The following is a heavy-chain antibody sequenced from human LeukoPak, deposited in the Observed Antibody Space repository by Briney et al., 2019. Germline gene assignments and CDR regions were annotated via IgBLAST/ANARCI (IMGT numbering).Heavy chain of an antibody. J-gene: IGHJ4*02. Sequence: GGSLRLSCAASGFTFSSYSMNWVRQAPGKGLEWVSSISSSCSYIYYADSVKGRFTISRDNAKNSLYLQMNSLRAEDTAVYYCARVTQDYYDSSGYSDYWGQGTLVTVSS. CDR3: ARVTQDYYDSSGYSDY. V-gene: IGHV3-21*01. CDR1: GFTFSSYS. D-gene: IGHD3-22*01. CDR2: ISSSCSYI.